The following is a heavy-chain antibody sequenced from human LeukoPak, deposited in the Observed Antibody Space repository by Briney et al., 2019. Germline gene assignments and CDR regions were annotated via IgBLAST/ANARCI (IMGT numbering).Heavy chain of an antibody. J-gene: IGHJ4*02. CDR1: GFTISSNY. D-gene: IGHD3-9*01. Sequence: PGGSLRLSCAASGFTISSNYMSWVRQAPGKGLECVSVIYSGGNTYYSDSVKGRFTISRDNSKNTLYLQVNSLRAEDTAVYYCTTLGHDILTGPAFDYWGQGTLVTVSS. CDR2: IYSGGNT. V-gene: IGHV3-53*01. CDR3: TTLGHDILTGPAFDY.